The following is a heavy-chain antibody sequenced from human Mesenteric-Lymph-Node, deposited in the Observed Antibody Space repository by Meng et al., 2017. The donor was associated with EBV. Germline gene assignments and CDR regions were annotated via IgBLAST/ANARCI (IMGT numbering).Heavy chain of an antibody. CDR3: ARGFLSFVRVFDY. V-gene: IGHV4-34*01. CDR1: GGSFSGYY. D-gene: IGHD2/OR15-2a*01. CDR2: INHSGST. Sequence: QVQPQPGVAGLLKPSETLSLTFGFYGGSFSGYYWSWIRQPPGKGLEWIGEINHSGSTNYNPSLKSRVTISVDTSKNQFSLKLSSVTAADTAVYYCARGFLSFVRVFDYWGQGTLVTVSS. J-gene: IGHJ4*02.